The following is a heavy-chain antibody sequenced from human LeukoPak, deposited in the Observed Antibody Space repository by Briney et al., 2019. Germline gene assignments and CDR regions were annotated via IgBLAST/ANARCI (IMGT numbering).Heavy chain of an antibody. CDR2: INPSGGST. V-gene: IGHV1-46*01. D-gene: IGHD5-12*01. CDR3: ARDLRATISYSFSFDC. J-gene: IGHJ4*02. Sequence: ASVKVSCKASGYTFTSYYMHWVRQAPGQGLEWMGIINPSGGSTNYAQKFQGRVTMASDTSISTAYMELSRLRSDDTAVYYCARDLRATISYSFSFDCWGQGTLVTVSS. CDR1: GYTFTSYY.